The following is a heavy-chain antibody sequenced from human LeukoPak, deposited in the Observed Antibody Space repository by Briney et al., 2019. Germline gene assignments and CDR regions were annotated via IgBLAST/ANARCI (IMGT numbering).Heavy chain of an antibody. V-gene: IGHV3-23*01. CDR2: ISGSGGST. CDR1: GFTFSDYY. Sequence: GGSLRLSCAAPGFTFSDYYMSWVRQAPGKGLEWVSAISGSGGSTYYADSVKGRFTISRDNSKNTLYLQMNSLRAEDTAVYYCAKSARAPHYYYYGMDVWGQGTTVTVSS. CDR3: AKSARAPHYYYYGMDV. J-gene: IGHJ6*02. D-gene: IGHD3-10*01.